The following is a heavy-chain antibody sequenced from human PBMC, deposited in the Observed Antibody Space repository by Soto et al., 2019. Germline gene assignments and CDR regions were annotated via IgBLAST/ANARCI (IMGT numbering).Heavy chain of an antibody. CDR1: GGTFSSYA. Sequence: QVQLVQSGAEVKKPGSSVKVSCKASGGTFSSYAISWVRQAPGQGLEWMGGIIPIFGTANYAQKIKGRVTITADESTSTAYMELSSLRSEDTAVYYCARRRSYYYDSGGFDYWGQGTLVTVSS. V-gene: IGHV1-69*01. CDR3: ARRRSYYYDSGGFDY. D-gene: IGHD3-22*01. J-gene: IGHJ4*02. CDR2: IIPIFGTA.